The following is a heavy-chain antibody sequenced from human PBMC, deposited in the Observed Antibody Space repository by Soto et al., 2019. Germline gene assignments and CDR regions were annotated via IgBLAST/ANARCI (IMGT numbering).Heavy chain of an antibody. D-gene: IGHD2-15*01. Sequence: VQLVESGGGLVKPGGSLRLSCAASGFTFSDYYMSWIRQAPGKGLEWVSGISGSGGSTYYADSVKGRFTISRDISKNTLYLQMNSLRAEDTAVYYCAKGAGYCSGGSCSDYWGQGTLVTVSS. V-gene: IGHV3-23*04. CDR2: ISGSGGST. CDR3: AKGAGYCSGGSCSDY. J-gene: IGHJ4*02. CDR1: GFTFSDYY.